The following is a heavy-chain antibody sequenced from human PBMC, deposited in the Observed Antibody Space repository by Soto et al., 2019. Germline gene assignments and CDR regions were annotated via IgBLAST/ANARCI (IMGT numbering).Heavy chain of an antibody. D-gene: IGHD2-2*02. CDR2: ISAYSGNT. CDR3: ARDRGYQLLYPDAFDI. V-gene: IGHV1-18*01. CDR1: GYTFTSYG. Sequence: VASVKVSCKASGYTFTSYGISWVRQAPGQGLEWMGWISAYSGNTNYARDLQGRVTMTTDTSTSTAYMDLRSLRSDDTAVYYCARDRGYQLLYPDAFDIWGQGTMVTVSS. J-gene: IGHJ3*02.